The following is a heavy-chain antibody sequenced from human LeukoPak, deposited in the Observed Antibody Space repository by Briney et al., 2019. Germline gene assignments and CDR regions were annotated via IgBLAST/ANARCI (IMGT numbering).Heavy chain of an antibody. Sequence: SETLSLTCTVSGGSISSSSYYWGWIRQPPGKGLEWIGSIYYSGSTYYNPSLKSRVTISVDTSKNQFPLKLSSVTAADTAVYYCARDRIAAAEYYFDYWGQGTLVTVSS. CDR1: GGSISSSSYY. CDR2: IYYSGST. J-gene: IGHJ4*02. D-gene: IGHD6-13*01. V-gene: IGHV4-39*06. CDR3: ARDRIAAAEYYFDY.